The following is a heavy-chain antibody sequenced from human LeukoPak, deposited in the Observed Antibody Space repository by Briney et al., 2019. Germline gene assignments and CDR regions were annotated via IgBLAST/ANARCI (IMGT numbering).Heavy chain of an antibody. V-gene: IGHV3-23*01. J-gene: IGHJ6*04. D-gene: IGHD6-19*01. CDR3: AKNIAVAGTNYYYGMDV. CDR2: XXGSGGST. CDR1: GFTFSSYA. Sequence: GGSLRLSCAASGFTFSSYAMSWVRQAPGKGLXXXXXXXGSGGSTYYADSVKGRFTISRDNSKNTLYLQMNSLRAEDTAVYYCAKNIAVAGTNYYYGMDVWGKGTTVTVSS.